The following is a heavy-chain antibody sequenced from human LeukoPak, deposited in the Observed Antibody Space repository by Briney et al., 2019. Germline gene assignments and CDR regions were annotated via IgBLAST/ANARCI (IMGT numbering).Heavy chain of an antibody. CDR3: ARDILYPTISASFDY. Sequence: SVKVSCKASGGTFSSYAISWVRQAPGQGLEWMGGIIPIFGTANYAQKFQGRVTITADESTSTAYMELSSLRSEDAAVYYCARDILYPTISASFDYWGQGTLVTVSS. J-gene: IGHJ4*02. CDR2: IIPIFGTA. V-gene: IGHV1-69*13. CDR1: GGTFSSYA. D-gene: IGHD2-21*01.